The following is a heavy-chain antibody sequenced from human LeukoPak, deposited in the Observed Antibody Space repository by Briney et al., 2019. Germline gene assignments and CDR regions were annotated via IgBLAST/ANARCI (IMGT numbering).Heavy chain of an antibody. J-gene: IGHJ6*03. CDR2: TSSSDPGT. V-gene: IGHV3-23*01. D-gene: IGHD6-13*01. CDR3: ARVEQQSSALYYYYYYMDV. Sequence: PGGSLRLSCAASGFPLSSYAMSWVRQGPGKGLEWVAATSSSDPGTYHADSVRGRFTISRDNSKNTLYLQMNRLRVEDAAVYYCARVEQQSSALYYYYYYMDVWGKGTTVTVSS. CDR1: GFPLSSYA.